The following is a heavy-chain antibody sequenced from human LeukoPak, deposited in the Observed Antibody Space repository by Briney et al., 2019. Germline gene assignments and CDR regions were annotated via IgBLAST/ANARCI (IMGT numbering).Heavy chain of an antibody. D-gene: IGHD3-10*01. J-gene: IGHJ4*02. CDR3: ARNSTSGFFDY. CDR1: GYSITNGDY. V-gene: IGHV4-38-2*01. CDR2: IYNSAST. Sequence: SETLSLTCVVSGYSITNGDYWGWIRQSPGKGLEWIASIYNSASTHYNPSLRSRVTILVDTSKNEFSLKMRSVTAADTVVCYCARNSTSGFFDYWGQGTLATVSS.